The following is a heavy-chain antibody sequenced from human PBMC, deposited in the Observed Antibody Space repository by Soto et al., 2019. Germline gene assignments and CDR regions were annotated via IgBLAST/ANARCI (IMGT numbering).Heavy chain of an antibody. Sequence: EVLLLESGGGLVQPGGSLRLSCAASGFTFSSYAMSWVRQAPGKGLEWVSAISGSGDNTYYPDSVKGRFTIFRDNSKSTLHLQMNSLRVEDTAVYYCTKDRRLGGGSIADSWGQGTLVTVSS. CDR1: GFTFSSYA. CDR3: TKDRRLGGGSIADS. D-gene: IGHD2-15*01. J-gene: IGHJ4*02. CDR2: ISGSGDNT. V-gene: IGHV3-23*01.